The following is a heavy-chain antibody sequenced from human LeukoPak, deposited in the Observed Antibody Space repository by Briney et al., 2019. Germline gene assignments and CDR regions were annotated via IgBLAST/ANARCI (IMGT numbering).Heavy chain of an antibody. D-gene: IGHD3-22*01. Sequence: ASVKVSCKASGGTFSSYAISWVRQAPGQGLEWMGIINPSGGSTSYAQKFQGRVTMTRDTSTSTVYMELSSLRSEDTAVYYCAREERYYYDSSGYYLWYYYYGMDVWGQGTTVTVSS. CDR2: INPSGGST. CDR1: GGTFSSYA. J-gene: IGHJ6*02. V-gene: IGHV1-46*01. CDR3: AREERYYYDSSGYYLWYYYYGMDV.